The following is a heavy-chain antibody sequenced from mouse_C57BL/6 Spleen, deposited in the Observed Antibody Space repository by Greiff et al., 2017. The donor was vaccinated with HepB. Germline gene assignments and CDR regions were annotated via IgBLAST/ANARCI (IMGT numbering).Heavy chain of an antibody. D-gene: IGHD1-1*01. CDR1: GFNIKNTY. V-gene: IGHV14-3*01. J-gene: IGHJ4*01. CDR2: IDPANGNT. CDR3: AYRTVVAPYAMDY. Sequence: EVQLQQSVAELVRPGASVKLSCTASGFNIKNTYMHWVKQRPEQGLEWIGRIDPANGNTKYAAKFQGKATMTADTSSNTAYLQLSSLTSEDTAIDYGAYRTVVAPYAMDYWGQGTSVTVSS.